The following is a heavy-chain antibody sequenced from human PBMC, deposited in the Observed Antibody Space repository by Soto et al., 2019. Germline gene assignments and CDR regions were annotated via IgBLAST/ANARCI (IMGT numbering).Heavy chain of an antibody. CDR1: GDSVSSASAT. J-gene: IGHJ2*01. Sequence: QVQLQQSGPGLVKPSQTLSLICAISGDSVSSASATWSWIRQSPSGRLDGLGRTYYRSKWHNDYAVSVKSRIAIIPDTSKNQLSLQLSSVTLEDTAVYFCARDGSGYQWYFDVWGRGSLVTVSS. D-gene: IGHD5-12*01. CDR2: TYYRSKWHN. V-gene: IGHV6-1*01. CDR3: ARDGSGYQWYFDV.